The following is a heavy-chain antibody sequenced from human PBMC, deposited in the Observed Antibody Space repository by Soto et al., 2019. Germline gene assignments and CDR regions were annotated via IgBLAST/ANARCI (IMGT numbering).Heavy chain of an antibody. CDR1: GFTFSSYS. Sequence: PGGSLRLSCAASGFTFSSYSMNWVRQAPGKGLEWVSSISSSSSYIYYADSVKGRFTISRDNAKNSLYLQMNSLRAEDTAVYYCASSRDGSSFVGYWGQGTLVTVSS. D-gene: IGHD6-13*01. CDR3: ASSRDGSSFVGY. V-gene: IGHV3-21*01. J-gene: IGHJ4*02. CDR2: ISSSSSYI.